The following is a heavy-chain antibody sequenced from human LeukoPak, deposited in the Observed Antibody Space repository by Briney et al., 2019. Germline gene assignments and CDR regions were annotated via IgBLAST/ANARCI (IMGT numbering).Heavy chain of an antibody. D-gene: IGHD3-9*01. CDR2: INWNGGST. V-gene: IGHV3-20*04. CDR3: ARHYYDILRYYFDY. J-gene: IGHJ4*02. CDR1: GFTFDDHG. Sequence: GGSLRLSCAASGFTFDDHGMSWVRQAPGKGLEWVSGINWNGGSTGYADSVKGRFTISRDNAKNSLYLQMNSLRAEDTALYYCARHYYDILRYYFDYWGQGTLVTVSS.